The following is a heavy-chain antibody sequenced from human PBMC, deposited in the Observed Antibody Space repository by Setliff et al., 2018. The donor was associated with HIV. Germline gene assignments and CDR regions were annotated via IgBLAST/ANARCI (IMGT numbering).Heavy chain of an antibody. CDR3: ARLRGLNLEPFDY. J-gene: IGHJ4*02. CDR1: GGSISSYY. V-gene: IGHV4-59*05. D-gene: IGHD1-1*01. Sequence: PSETLSLTCTVSGGSISSYYWSWIRQPPGKGLEWIGSVYYSGSTYYNPSLKSRLTISVDTSTNKFSLKLSSVTAADTAVYYCARLRGLNLEPFDYWGQGTLVTVS. CDR2: VYYSGST.